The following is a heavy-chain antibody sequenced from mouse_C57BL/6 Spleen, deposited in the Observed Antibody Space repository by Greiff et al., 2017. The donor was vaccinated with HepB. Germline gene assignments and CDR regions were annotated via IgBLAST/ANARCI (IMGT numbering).Heavy chain of an antibody. D-gene: IGHD2-4*01. V-gene: IGHV5-4*03. Sequence: EVMLVESGGGLVKPGGSLKLSCAASGFTFSSYAMSWVRQTPEKRLEWVATISDGGSYTYYPDNVKGRFTISRDNAKNNLYLQLSHLKSEDTAMYYCARAAYDYDYFDYWGQGTTLTVSS. J-gene: IGHJ2*01. CDR1: GFTFSSYA. CDR3: ARAAYDYDYFDY. CDR2: ISDGGSYT.